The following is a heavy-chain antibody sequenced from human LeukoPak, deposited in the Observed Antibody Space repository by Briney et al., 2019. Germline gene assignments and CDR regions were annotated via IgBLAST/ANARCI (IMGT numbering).Heavy chain of an antibody. D-gene: IGHD2-2*02. CDR1: GFTFSSYS. Sequence: GGSLRLSCAASGFTFSSYSMNWVRQAPGKGLEWVSSISSSSSYIYYADSVKGRFTISRDNAKNSLYLQMNSLRAEDTAVYYCARENGSLRQLLYLTNWGWGEAFDIWGQGTMVTVSS. CDR3: ARENGSLRQLLYLTNWGWGEAFDI. V-gene: IGHV3-21*01. J-gene: IGHJ3*02. CDR2: ISSSSSYI.